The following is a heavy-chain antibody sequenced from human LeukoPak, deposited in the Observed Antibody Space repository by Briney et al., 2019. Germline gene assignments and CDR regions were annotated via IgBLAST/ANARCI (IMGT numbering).Heavy chain of an antibody. CDR1: GYTSTNYG. CDR3: AREREVVIISQYYYGMYV. D-gene: IGHD3-22*01. Sequence: ASVKVSCKASGYTSTNYGISWVRQAPGQGLEWMGWISVHNGNTNYAQNLQGRVTMTTDTSTSTVYMELRSLTSDDTAVYYCAREREVVIISQYYYGMYVWGQGTTVTVSS. J-gene: IGHJ6*02. CDR2: ISVHNGNT. V-gene: IGHV1-18*01.